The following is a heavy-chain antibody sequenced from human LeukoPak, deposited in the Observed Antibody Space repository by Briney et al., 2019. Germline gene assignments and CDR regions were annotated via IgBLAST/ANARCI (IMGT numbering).Heavy chain of an antibody. Sequence: SETLSLTCTVSGGSISSYYWSWIRQPAGKGLEWIGRIYTSGSTNYNPSLKSRVTMSVDTSKNQFSPKLSSVTAADTAVYYCARGGITMVRGVTVDYYYYYYMDVWGKGTTVTVSS. J-gene: IGHJ6*03. CDR1: GGSISSYY. D-gene: IGHD3-10*01. CDR2: IYTSGST. CDR3: ARGGITMVRGVTVDYYYYYYMDV. V-gene: IGHV4-4*07.